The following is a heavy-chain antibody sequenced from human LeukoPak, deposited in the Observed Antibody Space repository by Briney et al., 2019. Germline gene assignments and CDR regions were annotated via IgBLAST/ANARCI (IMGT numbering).Heavy chain of an antibody. CDR1: GFTFSSYN. CDR2: ISGSGGST. Sequence: GGSLRLSCAASGFTFSSYNMNWVRQAPGKGLEWVSAISGSGGSTYYADSVKGRFTISRDNSKNTLYLQMNSLRVEDTAVYYCAKDSSGWGYWGQGTLVTVSS. J-gene: IGHJ4*02. D-gene: IGHD6-19*01. CDR3: AKDSSGWGY. V-gene: IGHV3-23*01.